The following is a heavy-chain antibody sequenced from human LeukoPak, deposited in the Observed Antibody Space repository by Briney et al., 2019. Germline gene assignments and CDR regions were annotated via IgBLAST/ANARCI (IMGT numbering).Heavy chain of an antibody. CDR2: INHSGST. J-gene: IGHJ4*02. V-gene: IGHV4-34*01. D-gene: IGHD3-10*01. Sequence: PSETLSLTCAVYGGSFSGYYWSWIRQPPGKGLEWIGEINHSGSTNYNPSLKSRVTISVDTSKNQFSLKLSSVTAADTAVYYCARQYYYGFDYWGQGTLVTVSS. CDR1: GGSFSGYY. CDR3: ARQYYYGFDY.